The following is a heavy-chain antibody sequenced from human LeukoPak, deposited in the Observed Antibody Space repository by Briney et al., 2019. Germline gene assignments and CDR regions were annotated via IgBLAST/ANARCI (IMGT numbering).Heavy chain of an antibody. J-gene: IGHJ3*01. D-gene: IGHD5-24*01. CDR1: GFTFSNYG. Sequence: GGSLRLSCAASGFTFSNYGMSWVRQAPGKGLEWVSAISGSGGRTYHADSVKGRFTISRDNSKNTLYLQMNSLRADDTAVYYCAMKAVPRPRLHDAFDFWGRGTVVSVSS. CDR2: ISGSGGRT. CDR3: AMKAVPRPRLHDAFDF. V-gene: IGHV3-23*01.